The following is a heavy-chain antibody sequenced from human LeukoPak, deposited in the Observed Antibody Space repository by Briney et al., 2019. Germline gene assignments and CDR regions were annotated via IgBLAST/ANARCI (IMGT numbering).Heavy chain of an antibody. CDR3: ERDPYGSGSYTDGDY. Sequence: AASVKVSCRASGYTFTGYYMHWVRQAPGQGREWMGRINPNSGGTNYAQKFQGRVTMTRDTSISTAYMELSRLRSDDTAVYYCERDPYGSGSYTDGDYWGQGTLVTVSS. CDR1: GYTFTGYY. D-gene: IGHD3-10*01. CDR2: INPNSGGT. J-gene: IGHJ4*02. V-gene: IGHV1-2*06.